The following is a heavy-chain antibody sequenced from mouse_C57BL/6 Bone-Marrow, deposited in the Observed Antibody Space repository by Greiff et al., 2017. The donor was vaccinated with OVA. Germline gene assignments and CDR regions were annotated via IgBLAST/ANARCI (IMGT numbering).Heavy chain of an antibody. Sequence: VQLQQSGAELVRPGASVTLSCKASGYTFTDYEKHWVKQTPVHGLEWIGAIDPETGGTAYNQKFKGKAILTADKSSSTAYMELRSLTSEDSAVYYCTRGYSNYYAMDYWGQGTSVTVSS. J-gene: IGHJ4*01. D-gene: IGHD2-5*01. CDR2: IDPETGGT. CDR3: TRGYSNYYAMDY. CDR1: GYTFTDYE. V-gene: IGHV1-15*01.